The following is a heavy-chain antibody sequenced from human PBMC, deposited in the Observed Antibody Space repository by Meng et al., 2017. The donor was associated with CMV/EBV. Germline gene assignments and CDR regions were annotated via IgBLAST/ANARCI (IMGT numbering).Heavy chain of an antibody. CDR3: ARGVGYGDQFDY. V-gene: IGHV4-31*03. CDR1: GAYISSGGYY. J-gene: IGHJ4*02. Sequence: CTVSGAYISSGGYYWSWIRQHPGKGLEWIGNSHYSGSAYYNPSLKSRLTISVDTSKNQLSLKLSSVTAADTAVYYCARGVGYGDQFDYWGQGTLVTVSS. CDR2: SHYSGSA. D-gene: IGHD4-17*01.